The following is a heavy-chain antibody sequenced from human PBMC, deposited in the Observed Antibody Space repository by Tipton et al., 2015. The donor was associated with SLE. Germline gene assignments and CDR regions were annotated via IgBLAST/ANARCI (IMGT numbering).Heavy chain of an antibody. Sequence: QLVQSGAEVKKPGASVKVSCKASGYTFTSYGISWVRQAPGQGLEWMGGIIPIFTTTNYAQKFQGRVTLFADEFTSTVFMELSSLTSEDTAVYYCARDSTNGLDVWGQGTTVSVSS. CDR1: GYTFTSYG. CDR3: ARDSTNGLDV. V-gene: IGHV1-69*13. CDR2: IIPIFTTT. J-gene: IGHJ6*02. D-gene: IGHD5/OR15-5a*01.